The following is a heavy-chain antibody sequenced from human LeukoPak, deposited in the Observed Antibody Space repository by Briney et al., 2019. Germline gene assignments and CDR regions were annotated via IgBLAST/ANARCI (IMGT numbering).Heavy chain of an antibody. Sequence: ASVKVSCKVSGYILTELSMHWVRQAPGKGLEWMGGFDPEDGETIYALKFQGRVTMTEDTSTDTAYMELSSLRSEDTAVYYCATSRGYSYGYSERIGYYYYYMDVWGKGTTVTVSS. V-gene: IGHV1-24*01. CDR3: ATSRGYSYGYSERIGYYYYYMDV. J-gene: IGHJ6*03. D-gene: IGHD5-18*01. CDR1: GYILTELS. CDR2: FDPEDGET.